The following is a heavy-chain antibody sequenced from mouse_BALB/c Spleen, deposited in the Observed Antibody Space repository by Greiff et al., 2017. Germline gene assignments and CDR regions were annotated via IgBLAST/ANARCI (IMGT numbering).Heavy chain of an antibody. D-gene: IGHD1-1*01. Sequence: EVMLVESGGGLVKPGGSLKLSCAASGFTFSSYAMSWVRQTPEKRLEWVASISSGGSTYYPDSVKGRFTISRDNARNILYLQMSSLRSEDTAMYYCARGGITTVVAPYAMDYWGQGTSVTVSS. J-gene: IGHJ4*01. CDR3: ARGGITTVVAPYAMDY. CDR2: ISSGGST. V-gene: IGHV5-6-5*01. CDR1: GFTFSSYA.